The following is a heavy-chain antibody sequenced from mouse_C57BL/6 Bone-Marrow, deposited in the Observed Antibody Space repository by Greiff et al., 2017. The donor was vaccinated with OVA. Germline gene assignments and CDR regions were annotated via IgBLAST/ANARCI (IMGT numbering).Heavy chain of an antibody. J-gene: IGHJ2*01. V-gene: IGHV1-69*01. D-gene: IGHD3-2*02. CDR1: GYTFTSYW. CDR2: IDPSDSYT. CDR3: ARSVGSSGYGY. Sequence: QVQLQQPGAELVMPGASVKLSCKASGYTFTSYWMHWVKQRPGQGLEWIGEIDPSDSYTNYNQKFKGKSTLTVDKSSSTAYMQISSLTSEDSAVYYCARSVGSSGYGYWGQGTTLTVSS.